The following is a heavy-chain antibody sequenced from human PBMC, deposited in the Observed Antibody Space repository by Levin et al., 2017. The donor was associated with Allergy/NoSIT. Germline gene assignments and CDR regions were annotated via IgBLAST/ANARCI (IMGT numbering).Heavy chain of an antibody. Sequence: GASVKVSCEASGFTYSTYDMTWIRQAPGKGLEWVSGIRGSGSRTFYADFVKGRFTVGRDNFKNTVYLQMNGLRVEDTAVYYCAPGIGPTGSPTEYWGQGALVTVSS. V-gene: IGHV3-23*01. J-gene: IGHJ4*02. CDR2: IRGSGSRT. CDR3: APGIGPTGSPTEY. D-gene: IGHD1-26*01. CDR1: GFTYSTYD.